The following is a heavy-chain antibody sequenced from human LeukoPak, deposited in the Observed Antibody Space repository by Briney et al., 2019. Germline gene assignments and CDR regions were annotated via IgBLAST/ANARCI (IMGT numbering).Heavy chain of an antibody. J-gene: IGHJ5*02. CDR2: IYHSGST. D-gene: IGHD3-10*01. Sequence: SETLSLPCTVSGYSISRGYYWGWTRPPPGKGLEGIGKIYHSGSTHYNPSPKSRHPIPVDTSKNQFSLKLSYVTAADTAVYYCARGYVVWLGELYNWFDPWGQGTLVTVSS. V-gene: IGHV4-38-2*02. CDR3: ARGYVVWLGELYNWFDP. CDR1: GYSISRGYY.